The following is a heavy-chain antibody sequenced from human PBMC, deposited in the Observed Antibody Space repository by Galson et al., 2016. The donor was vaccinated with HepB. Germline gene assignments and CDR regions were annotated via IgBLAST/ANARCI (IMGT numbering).Heavy chain of an antibody. CDR2: INWNGGST. J-gene: IGHJ4*02. CDR1: GFRFDDYD. CDR3: ARADGGALPHPTYFDY. Sequence: SLRLSCAASGFRFDDYDMSWVRQVPGKGLEWVSGINWNGGSTGYEDSVKGRFTISRDNAKNSLYLQMNSLRAEDTAFYYRARADGGALPHPTYFDYWGRGTLVTVSS. D-gene: IGHD2-21*01. V-gene: IGHV3-20*04.